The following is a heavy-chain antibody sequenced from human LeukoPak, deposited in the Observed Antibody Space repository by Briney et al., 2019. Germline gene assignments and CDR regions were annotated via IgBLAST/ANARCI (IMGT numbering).Heavy chain of an antibody. CDR2: INPNSGGT. J-gene: IGHJ5*02. CDR1: GYSFTDYY. D-gene: IGHD2-21*01. Sequence: GASVKVSCKTSGYSFTDYYMHWVRQAPGQGLEWMGWINPNSGGTSSAQKFQGRVTMTRDTSITTVYMEMSWLTSDDTAIYYCARADRLHGGPYLIGPWGQGTLVTASS. V-gene: IGHV1-2*02. CDR3: ARADRLHGGPYLIGP.